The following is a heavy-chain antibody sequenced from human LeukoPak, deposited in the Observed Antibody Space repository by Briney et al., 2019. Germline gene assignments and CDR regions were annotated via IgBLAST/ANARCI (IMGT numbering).Heavy chain of an antibody. D-gene: IGHD3-10*01. CDR3: AKGNKSGLWFGESVDY. J-gene: IGHJ4*02. V-gene: IGHV3-9*01. Sequence: PGGSLRLSCAASGFTFDDYAMHWVRQAPGKGLGWVSGISWNSGSIGYADSVKGRFTISRDNAKNSLYLQMNSLRAEDTALYYCAKGNKSGLWFGESVDYWGQGTLVTVSS. CDR2: ISWNSGSI. CDR1: GFTFDDYA.